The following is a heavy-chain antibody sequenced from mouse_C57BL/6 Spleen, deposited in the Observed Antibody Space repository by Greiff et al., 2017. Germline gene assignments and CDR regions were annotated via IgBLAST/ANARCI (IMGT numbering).Heavy chain of an antibody. D-gene: IGHD1-1*01. CDR1: GFTFRDYG. CDR2: ISRGSSTI. V-gene: IGHV5-17*01. Sequence: EVQRVESGGGLVKPGGSLKLSCAASGFTFRDYGMHWVRQAPEKGLEWVAYISRGSSTIYYADTVKGRVTISRDNAKNTLFLQMTTLRSEDTAMYYCARSHHYGSSLGWFAYWGQGTLVTVSA. J-gene: IGHJ3*01. CDR3: ARSHHYGSSLGWFAY.